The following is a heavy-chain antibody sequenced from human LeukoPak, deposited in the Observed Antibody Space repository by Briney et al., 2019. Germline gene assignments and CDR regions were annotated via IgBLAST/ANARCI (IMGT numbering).Heavy chain of an antibody. CDR3: ATYPGLARMDV. CDR1: GFTFSTYN. CDR2: MSSSSSYK. Sequence: GGSLRLSCAASGFTFSTYNMNWVRQAPGKGLEWVSSMSSSSSYKYYADSVKGRFTISRDNAKNSMFLQMNSLRAEDTAVYYCATYPGLARMDVWGQGTTVTVSS. J-gene: IGHJ6*02. D-gene: IGHD5-12*01. V-gene: IGHV3-21*01.